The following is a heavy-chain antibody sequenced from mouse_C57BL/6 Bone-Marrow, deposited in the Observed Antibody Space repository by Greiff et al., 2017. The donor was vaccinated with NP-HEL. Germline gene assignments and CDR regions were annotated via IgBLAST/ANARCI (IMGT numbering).Heavy chain of an antibody. CDR3: TTSITTAHWYFDV. Sequence: VQLQQSGAELVRPGASVKLSCTASGFNIKDDYMHWVKQRPEQGLEWIGWIDPENGDTEYASKFQGKATITADTSSNTAYLQLSSLTSEDTAVYYCTTSITTAHWYFDVWGTGTTVTVSS. V-gene: IGHV14-4*01. D-gene: IGHD1-2*01. J-gene: IGHJ1*03. CDR2: IDPENGDT. CDR1: GFNIKDDY.